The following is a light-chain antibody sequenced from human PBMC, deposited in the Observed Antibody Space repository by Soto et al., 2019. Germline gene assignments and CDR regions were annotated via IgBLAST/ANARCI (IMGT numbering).Light chain of an antibody. CDR2: AAS. V-gene: IGKV1-39*01. CDR3: QQTYDNPQT. J-gene: IGKJ1*01. CDR1: QTISSY. Sequence: DIQMTQSPSSLSASLGDRVIISCRASQTISSYLNWYQQRPGKAPKLLIYAASSLQSGVPSRFGGRGSGTDFTLTISSLHPEDFATYFCQQTYDNPQTFGHGTKVEI.